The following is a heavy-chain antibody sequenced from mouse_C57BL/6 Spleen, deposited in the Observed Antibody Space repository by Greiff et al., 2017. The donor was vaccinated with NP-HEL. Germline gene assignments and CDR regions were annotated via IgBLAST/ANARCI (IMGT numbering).Heavy chain of an antibody. CDR1: GYAFSSSW. CDR2: IYPGDGDT. CDR3: AGNGHYFDY. V-gene: IGHV1-82*01. Sequence: LVESGPELVKPGASVKISCKASGYAFSSSWMNWVKQRPGKGLEWIGRIYPGDGDTNYNGKFKGKATLTADKSSSTAYMQLSSLTSEDSAVYFCAGNGHYFDYWGQGTTLTVSS. D-gene: IGHD1-1*01. J-gene: IGHJ2*01.